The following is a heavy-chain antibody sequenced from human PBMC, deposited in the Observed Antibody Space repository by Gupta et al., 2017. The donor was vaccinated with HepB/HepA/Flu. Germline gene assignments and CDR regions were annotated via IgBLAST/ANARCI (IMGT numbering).Heavy chain of an antibody. D-gene: IGHD3-22*01. J-gene: IGHJ3*02. Sequence: EVQLLESGGGLVQPGESLRLSCTASGFIFGGYGMSWVRQAPGKGLEWVSSIGGSGDSADVADSVKGRFTISRDNSKNTLSLQMNSLRAEDTAVYYCAKGPVDSSGWVIPEHGFDIWGQGTMVTVFS. CDR2: IGGSGDSA. CDR3: AKGPVDSSGWVIPEHGFDI. CDR1: GFIFGGYG. V-gene: IGHV3-23*01.